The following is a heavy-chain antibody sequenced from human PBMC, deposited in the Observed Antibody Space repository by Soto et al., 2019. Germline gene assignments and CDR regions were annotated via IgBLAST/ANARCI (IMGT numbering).Heavy chain of an antibody. CDR2: IKSKTDGGTT. CDR3: RLDYFYYGMDV. V-gene: IGHV3-15*01. J-gene: IGHJ6*02. Sequence: ESVGGLVKPGGSLRLSCAASGFSFRNAWMSWVRQAPGKGLEWVGRIKSKTDGGTTDYAAPVKGRFTISRDNSKNTLYLQMNSLKTEDTAVYYCRLDYFYYGMDVWGQGTTVTVSS. CDR1: GFSFRNAW.